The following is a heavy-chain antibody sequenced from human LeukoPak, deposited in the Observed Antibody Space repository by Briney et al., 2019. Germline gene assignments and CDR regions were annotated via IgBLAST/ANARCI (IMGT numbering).Heavy chain of an antibody. CDR3: ARVGLLWFGELSTLDY. CDR1: GFTFSSYA. CDR2: ISYDGSNK. V-gene: IGHV3-30*04. Sequence: GGSLRLSCAASGFTFSSYAMHWVRQAPGKGLEWVAVISYDGSNKYYADSVKGRFTISRDNAKNSLYLQMNSLRAEDTAVYYCARVGLLWFGELSTLDYWGQGTLVTVSS. D-gene: IGHD3-10*01. J-gene: IGHJ4*02.